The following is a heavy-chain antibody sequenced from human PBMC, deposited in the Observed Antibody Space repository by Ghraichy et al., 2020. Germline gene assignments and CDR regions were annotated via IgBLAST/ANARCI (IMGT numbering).Heavy chain of an antibody. D-gene: IGHD6-13*01. Sequence: SETLSLTCIVSGGSISSYYWSWIRQPPGKGLEWIGYIYYSGSTNYNPSLKSRVTISVDTSKNQFSLKLSSVTAADTAVYYCARGGPNSSSWSMTVFDYWGQGTLVTVSS. CDR1: GGSISSYY. V-gene: IGHV4-59*01. CDR3: ARGGPNSSSWSMTVFDY. J-gene: IGHJ4*02. CDR2: IYYSGST.